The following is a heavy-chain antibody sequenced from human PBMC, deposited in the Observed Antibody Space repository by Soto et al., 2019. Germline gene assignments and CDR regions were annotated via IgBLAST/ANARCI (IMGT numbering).Heavy chain of an antibody. CDR3: VHGDYGDY. Sequence: QITLKESGPTVVKPTQTLTLTCTFSGFSLSTSGVSVGWIRQPPGKALEWLALIYWDDDKRYSPSLKSRFTITKDTSKNQVVLTMSNMDPVDTAAYYCVHGDYGDYWGQGTLVTVSS. J-gene: IGHJ4*02. V-gene: IGHV2-5*02. CDR1: GFSLSTSGVS. CDR2: IYWDDDK.